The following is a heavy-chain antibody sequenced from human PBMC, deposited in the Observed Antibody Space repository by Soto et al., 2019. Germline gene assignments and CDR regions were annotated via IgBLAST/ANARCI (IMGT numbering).Heavy chain of an antibody. V-gene: IGHV1-2*02. CDR2: IKPNSSGT. D-gene: IGHD3-22*01. Sequence: NGSRKAVGYSHSVDYIGRLLNTTGQGLECMGWIKPNSSGTVYAQKFQGRVTMTRDTSLTTVYMQLNRLTSDDSAVYYCARDLIVDGPDNYAMDVWGQGTTVTVSS. CDR1: GYSHSVDY. J-gene: IGHJ6*02. CDR3: ARDLIVDGPDNYAMDV.